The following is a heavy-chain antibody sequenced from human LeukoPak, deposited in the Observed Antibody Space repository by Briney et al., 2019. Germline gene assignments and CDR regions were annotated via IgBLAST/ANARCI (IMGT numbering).Heavy chain of an antibody. CDR3: VRGDSRDF. D-gene: IGHD1-26*01. J-gene: IGHJ4*02. CDR1: GFTFSGYT. CDR2: ISKSSSSI. V-gene: IGHV3-21*01. Sequence: GGPLRLSCAASGFTFSGYTMNWVRQAPGKGLEWVSSISKSSSSIYQADSVKGRFTISRDNAKTSLYLQMNSLRAEDSALYYCVRGDSRDFWGQGTLVTVSS.